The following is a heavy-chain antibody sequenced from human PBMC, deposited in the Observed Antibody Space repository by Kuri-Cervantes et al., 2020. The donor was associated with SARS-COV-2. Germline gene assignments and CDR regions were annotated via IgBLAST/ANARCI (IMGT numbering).Heavy chain of an antibody. D-gene: IGHD2-2*01. CDR3: VQQIAXVDYYFDF. Sequence: GESLKISCSASRLSFGNSVMHWVRQAPGKGLQYVSSINSNGGSIYHTDSVKGRFTISRDNSKNTLYLQMSSLRAEDTAVYYCVQQIAXVDYYFDFWGQGTLVTVSS. CDR1: RLSFGNSV. V-gene: IGHV3-64D*06. CDR2: INSNGGSI. J-gene: IGHJ4*02.